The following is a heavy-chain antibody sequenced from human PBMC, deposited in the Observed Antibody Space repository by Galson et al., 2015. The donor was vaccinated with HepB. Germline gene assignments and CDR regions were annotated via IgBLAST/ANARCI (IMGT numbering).Heavy chain of an antibody. J-gene: IGHJ4*02. CDR1: GFTFSGSA. CDR2: IGSDGSNI. CDR3: VNLCGGDCYYSPEQ. D-gene: IGHD2-21*02. Sequence: SLRLSCAASGFTFSGSALHWVRQAPGKGLVWVSGIGSDGSNITYADSVEGRFTISRDNAKNTLYLQMNSLRAEDTAVYYCVNLCGGDCYYSPEQWGQGILVTVSS. V-gene: IGHV3-74*01.